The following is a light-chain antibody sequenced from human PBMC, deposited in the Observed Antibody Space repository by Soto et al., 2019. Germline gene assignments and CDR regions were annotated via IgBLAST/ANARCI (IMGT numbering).Light chain of an antibody. Sequence: QSALTQPASVSGSPGRSFTSSFPGTTGAVGPFNFVSWYQQHPGKVPKLIIFEVIYRPSGVSSRFSGSKSGNTASLTISDLQADDEADYYCSSYTSLKTRVFGGGTKLTVL. V-gene: IGLV2-14*01. CDR2: EVI. CDR1: TGAVGPFNF. CDR3: SSYTSLKTRV. J-gene: IGLJ3*02.